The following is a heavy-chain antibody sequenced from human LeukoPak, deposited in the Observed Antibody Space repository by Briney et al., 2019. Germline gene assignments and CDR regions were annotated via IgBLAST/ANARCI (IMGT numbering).Heavy chain of an antibody. CDR3: ASNIVVVPAAMIHYYYYMDV. CDR2: ISGSGGST. D-gene: IGHD2-2*01. CDR1: GFTFSSYA. Sequence: GGSLRLSCAASGFTFSSYAMSWVRQAPGKGLEWVSLISGSGGSTYYADSVKGRFTISRDNAKNSLYLQMNSLRAEDTAVYYCASNIVVVPAAMIHYYYYMDVWGKGTTVTISS. V-gene: IGHV3-23*01. J-gene: IGHJ6*03.